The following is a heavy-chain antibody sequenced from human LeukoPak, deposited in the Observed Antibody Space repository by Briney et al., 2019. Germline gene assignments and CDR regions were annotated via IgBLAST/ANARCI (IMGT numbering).Heavy chain of an antibody. CDR3: ARVFQLPFNYFDP. CDR2: IHSSGTT. Sequence: SQTLSLTCTVSGGSISSDNYYWSWIRQPAGKGLEWIGRIHSSGTTNYNPYLKSRVTISVDTSDNRFSLKLTSVIAADTAVYYCARVFQLPFNYFDPWGQGALVTVSS. J-gene: IGHJ5*02. CDR1: GGSISSDNYY. V-gene: IGHV4-61*02.